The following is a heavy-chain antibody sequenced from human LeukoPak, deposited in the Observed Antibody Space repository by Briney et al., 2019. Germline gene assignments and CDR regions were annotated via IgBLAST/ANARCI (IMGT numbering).Heavy chain of an antibody. CDR2: IYITGST. Sequence: SETLSLTCTVSGGSISSYYWSWFRQPAGKGLEWIGRIYITGSTNYNPSLKSRVTMSVDTSKSQFSLRLSSVTAADTAVYYCARDQGYDFWSGHLDVWGKGTTVTVSS. CDR3: ARDQGYDFWSGHLDV. V-gene: IGHV4-4*07. J-gene: IGHJ6*04. CDR1: GGSISSYY. D-gene: IGHD3-3*01.